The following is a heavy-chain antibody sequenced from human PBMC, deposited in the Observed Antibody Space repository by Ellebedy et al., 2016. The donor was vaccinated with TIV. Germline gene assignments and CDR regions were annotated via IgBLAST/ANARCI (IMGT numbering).Heavy chain of an antibody. CDR2: FNGDESIT. Sequence: PGGSLRLSCAASGFTFSTYWMHWVRQAPGKGLVWFSRFNGDESITNHADSVKGRFTISRDNAKNTLYLQMNSLRAEDTAVYYCAMTNGWQYFQRWGQGTLVTVSS. CDR3: AMTNGWQYFQR. V-gene: IGHV3-74*01. J-gene: IGHJ1*01. CDR1: GFTFSTYW. D-gene: IGHD6-19*01.